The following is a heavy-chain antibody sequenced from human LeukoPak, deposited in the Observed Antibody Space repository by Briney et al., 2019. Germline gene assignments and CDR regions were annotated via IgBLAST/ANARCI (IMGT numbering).Heavy chain of an antibody. V-gene: IGHV3-74*03. CDR3: AREYNSGPKQTDAFDL. J-gene: IGHJ3*01. D-gene: IGHD6-19*01. CDR2: ISGDEIWT. CDR1: GFTLSNHW. Sequence: SGGYLRLSCAASGFTLSNHWMHWVRQAPGKGLVWFSRISGDEIWTTYADSVKGRFIISRDNAKDTLYLQMNTLRTEDTAVYYCAREYNSGPKQTDAFDLWGQGTMVTVSS.